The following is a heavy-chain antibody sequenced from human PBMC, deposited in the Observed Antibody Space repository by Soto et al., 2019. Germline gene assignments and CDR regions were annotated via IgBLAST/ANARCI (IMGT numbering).Heavy chain of an antibody. D-gene: IGHD3-3*01. J-gene: IGHJ4*02. V-gene: IGHV1-18*04. CDR3: ARDSVSGSDFPSAYVGGHFDF. CDR1: GYTFTTFG. CDR2: IGTHNGNT. Sequence: ASVKVSCKTSGYTFTTFGISWVRQAPGQGLEWLGWIGTHNGNTNYAENLQGRITLTTDTSTGTAYMELRSLKFDDTAVYFCARDSVSGSDFPSAYVGGHFDFWGQGNLVTVSS.